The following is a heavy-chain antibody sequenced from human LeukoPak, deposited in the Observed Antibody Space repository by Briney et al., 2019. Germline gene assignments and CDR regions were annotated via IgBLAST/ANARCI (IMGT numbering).Heavy chain of an antibody. Sequence: TSETLSLTCTVSGGSISSYYWSWIRQPPGKGLEWIGDIYYSGSTNYNPSLKSRVTISVDTSKNQFSLRLSSVTAADTAGYYSARLASGSYGPLTPFDYWGQGTLVTVSS. CDR2: IYYSGST. CDR1: GGSISSYY. J-gene: IGHJ4*02. CDR3: ARLASGSYGPLTPFDY. D-gene: IGHD1-26*01. V-gene: IGHV4-59*08.